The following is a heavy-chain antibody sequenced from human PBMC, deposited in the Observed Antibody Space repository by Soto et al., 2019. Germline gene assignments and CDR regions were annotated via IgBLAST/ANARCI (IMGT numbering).Heavy chain of an antibody. Sequence: GGSLRLSCAASGFTFSSYGMHWVRQAPGKGLEWVAVIWYDGSNKYYADSVKGRFTISRDNSKNTLYLQMNSLRAEDTAVYYCARSPSDYGSGSYEADYWGQGTLVTVSS. CDR2: IWYDGSNK. V-gene: IGHV3-33*01. CDR3: ARSPSDYGSGSYEADY. D-gene: IGHD3-10*01. CDR1: GFTFSSYG. J-gene: IGHJ4*02.